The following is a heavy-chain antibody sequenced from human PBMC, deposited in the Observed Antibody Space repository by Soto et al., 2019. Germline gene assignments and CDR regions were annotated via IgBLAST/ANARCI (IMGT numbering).Heavy chain of an antibody. D-gene: IGHD3-16*02. CDR3: ARDLYYDYVWGSYRHPGAFDI. Sequence: SLRLSCAASGFTFSSYAMHWVRQAPGKGLEWVAVISYDGSNKYYADSVKGRFTISRDNSKNTLYLQMNSLRAEDTAVYYCARDLYYDYVWGSYRHPGAFDIWGQGTMVTFSS. J-gene: IGHJ3*02. V-gene: IGHV3-30-3*01. CDR2: ISYDGSNK. CDR1: GFTFSSYA.